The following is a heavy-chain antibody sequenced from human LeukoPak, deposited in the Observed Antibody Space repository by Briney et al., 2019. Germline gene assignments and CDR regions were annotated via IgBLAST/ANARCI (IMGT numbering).Heavy chain of an antibody. V-gene: IGHV3-30*18. CDR1: GFTFSSYG. CDR3: AKDQARYCSGGSCYFFDY. CDR2: ISYDGSNK. Sequence: GGSLRLSCAASGFTFSSYGMHWVRQAPGKGLEWVAVISYDGSNKYYADSVKGRFTISRDNSKNTLYLQMNSLRAEDTAVYYCAKDQARYCSGGSCYFFDYWGQGTLVTVSS. J-gene: IGHJ4*02. D-gene: IGHD2-15*01.